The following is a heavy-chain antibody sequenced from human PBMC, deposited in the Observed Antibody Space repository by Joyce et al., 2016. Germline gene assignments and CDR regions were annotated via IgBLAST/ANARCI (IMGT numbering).Heavy chain of an antibody. CDR3: AGYGFEVVT. CDR2: IYDSGTI. CDR1: GGPVKSGSYY. J-gene: IGHJ4*02. Sequence: QVQLQESGPGLVKPSETLSFTCSVSGGPVKSGSYYYNWIRQAPGKGLEWIGYIYDSGTINNNPSLRRRVTISVDRSKKQFSLMMGAVTPADTAGYYGAGYGFEVVTWGQGTLVTVSS. D-gene: IGHD4-23*01. V-gene: IGHV4-61*01.